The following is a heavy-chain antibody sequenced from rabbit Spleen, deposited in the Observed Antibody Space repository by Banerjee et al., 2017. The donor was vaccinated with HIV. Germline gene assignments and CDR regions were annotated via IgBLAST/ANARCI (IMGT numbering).Heavy chain of an antibody. Sequence: EESGGGLVQPGASLTLTCKASGFSFSSRYYMCWVRQAPGKGLEWIACIYAGSSGDTYYASWAKGRFTISKTSSTTVTLQMTSLTAADTATYFCARETSSGWGVVSYYFSLWGQGTLVTVS. J-gene: IGHJ4*01. CDR1: GFSFSSRYY. V-gene: IGHV1S40*01. D-gene: IGHD4-1*01. CDR3: ARETSSGWGVVSYYFSL. CDR2: IYAGSSGDT.